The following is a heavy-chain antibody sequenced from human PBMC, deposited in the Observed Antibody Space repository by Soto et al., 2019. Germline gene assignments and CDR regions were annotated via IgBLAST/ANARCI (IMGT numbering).Heavy chain of an antibody. D-gene: IGHD4-17*01. V-gene: IGHV3-21*01. CDR1: GFTFSSYS. Sequence: GGSLRLSCAASGFTFSSYSMNWVRQAPGKGLEWVSSISSSSSYIYYADSVKGRFTISRDNAKNSLYLQMNSLRAEDTAVYYCASTDYGDYVDWFDPWGQGTLVTVSS. CDR3: ASTDYGDYVDWFDP. J-gene: IGHJ5*02. CDR2: ISSSSSYI.